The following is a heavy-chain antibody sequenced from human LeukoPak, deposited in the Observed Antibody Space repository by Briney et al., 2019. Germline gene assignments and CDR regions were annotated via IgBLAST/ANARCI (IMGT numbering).Heavy chain of an antibody. Sequence: AGGSLRLSCAASGFSVTNAWMNWVRQAPGKGLEWVGRIKSRTDGGTTDYAAPVKASFTISSDDSKNTVYLQMNSLNTEDTAVYDCTKGSIVGDPYCGQGTLVTVSS. V-gene: IGHV3-15*01. CDR3: TKGSIVGDPY. CDR2: IKSRTDGGTT. J-gene: IGHJ4*02. CDR1: GFSVTNAW. D-gene: IGHD4-17*01.